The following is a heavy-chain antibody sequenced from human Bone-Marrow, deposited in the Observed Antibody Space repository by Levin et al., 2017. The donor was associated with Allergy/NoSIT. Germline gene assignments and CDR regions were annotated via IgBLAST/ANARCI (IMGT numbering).Heavy chain of an antibody. CDR3: ARLGGSDSS. V-gene: IGHV1-69*13. CDR1: GGTFSSYT. D-gene: IGHD5-12*01. Sequence: ASVKVSCKASGGTFSSYTVNWVRQAPGQGLEWMGGIIPIFATTKYAQKFQGRITITADESTRTGFMELSSLRSEDTAVYYCARLGGSDSSWGQGTLVTVSA. CDR2: IIPIFATT. J-gene: IGHJ5*02.